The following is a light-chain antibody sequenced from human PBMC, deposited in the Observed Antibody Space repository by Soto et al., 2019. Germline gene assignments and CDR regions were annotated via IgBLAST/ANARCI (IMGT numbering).Light chain of an antibody. CDR3: PEWDNSRNGPV. CDR2: TTN. CDR1: SSNIGTSS. J-gene: IGLJ1*01. V-gene: IGLV1-44*01. Sequence: QSVLTQPHSASGTPGQRVTISCSGSSSNIGTSSVHWFQQLPGTASKLLISTTNQRPSGVPERFSGSKSGTSASLAISGPQSEEEADYYWPEWDNSRNGPVSGTGTKVPVL.